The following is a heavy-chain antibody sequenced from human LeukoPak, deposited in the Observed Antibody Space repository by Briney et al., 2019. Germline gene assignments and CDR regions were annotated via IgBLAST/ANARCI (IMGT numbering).Heavy chain of an antibody. D-gene: IGHD2-2*01. CDR1: GGSFSGYY. CDR2: INHSGST. V-gene: IGHV4-34*01. Sequence: SETLSLTCAVYGGSFSGYYWRWIRQPPGKGLEWIGEINHSGSTNYNPSLKSRVTISVDTSKNQFSLKLSSVTAAATAVYYCATAYCSSTSCRRPYYYYYGMDVWGQGTTVTVSS. CDR3: ATAYCSSTSCRRPYYYYYGMDV. J-gene: IGHJ6*02.